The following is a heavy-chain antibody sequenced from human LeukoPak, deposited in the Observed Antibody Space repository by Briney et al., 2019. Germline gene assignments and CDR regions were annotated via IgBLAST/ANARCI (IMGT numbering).Heavy chain of an antibody. CDR3: AGPPDFGSGSYSLDY. Sequence: GGSLRLSCAASGFTVSSNYMSWVRQAPGKGLEWVSAISGSGGSTYYADSVKGRFTISRDNSKNTLYLQMNSLRAEDTAVYYCAGPPDFGSGSYSLDYWGQGTLVIVSS. CDR2: ISGSGGST. V-gene: IGHV3-23*01. CDR1: GFTVSSNY. D-gene: IGHD3-10*01. J-gene: IGHJ4*02.